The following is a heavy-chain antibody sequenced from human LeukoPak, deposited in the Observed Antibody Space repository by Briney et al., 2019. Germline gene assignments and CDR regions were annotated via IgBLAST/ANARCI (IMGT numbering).Heavy chain of an antibody. V-gene: IGHV3-7*03. CDR2: IREERGQE. D-gene: IGHD5-18*01. J-gene: IGHJ5*02. CDR1: GLTVSNHL. Sequence: GGSLRLSCVASGLTVSNHLMSWVRQAPGKGLEWVANIREERGQEYYVDSVKGRFTISKNSAKNSLYLQMNTLRVEDTAMYYCASLDTAKQPLANHWGQGTLVTVSS. CDR3: ASLDTAKQPLANH.